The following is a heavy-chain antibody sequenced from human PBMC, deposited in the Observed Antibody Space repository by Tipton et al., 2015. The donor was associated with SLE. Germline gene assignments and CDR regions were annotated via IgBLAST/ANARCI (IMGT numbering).Heavy chain of an antibody. J-gene: IGHJ6*03. V-gene: IGHV3-30*04. CDR3: ARGSRVTISGVVNYFYYLDV. D-gene: IGHD3-3*01. CDR1: GVTFITHA. Sequence: SLRLSCAASGVTFITHALHWVRQAPGKGLEWVAIISPDGSDKFYTDPVRGRFTISRDNSKNTLYLQMNSLKAEDTAVYYCARGSRVTISGVVNYFYYLDVWGKGTTVTLSS. CDR2: ISPDGSDK.